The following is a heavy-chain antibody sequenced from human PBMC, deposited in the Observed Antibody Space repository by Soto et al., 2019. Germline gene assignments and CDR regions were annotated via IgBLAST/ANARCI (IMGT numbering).Heavy chain of an antibody. V-gene: IGHV4-39*01. CDR1: GGSISSSSYY. CDR3: AAGYSGYDGGGAFDI. J-gene: IGHJ3*02. Sequence: QLQLQESGPGLVKPSETLSLTCTVSGGSISSSSYYWGWIRQPPGKGLEWIGSIYYSGSTYYNPSIKSRVTISVDTSKNQFSLKLSSVTAADTAVYYCAAGYSGYDGGGAFDIWGQGTMVTVSS. D-gene: IGHD5-12*01. CDR2: IYYSGST.